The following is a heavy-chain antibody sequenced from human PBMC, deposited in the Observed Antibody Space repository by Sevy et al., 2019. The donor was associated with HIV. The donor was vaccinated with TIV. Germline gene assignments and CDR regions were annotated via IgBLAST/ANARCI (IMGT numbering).Heavy chain of an antibody. Sequence: GGSLRLSCTVTGFTFSGFSFSHYSMNWLRQAPGRGLEWVSSISYNSNFILYADPVKGRFTISRDDAKNSLFLLMDRLRADDTAMYYCALTNSADYYDSGAFHLWGRGTMVTVSS. J-gene: IGHJ3*01. CDR1: GFSFSHYS. CDR3: ALTNSADYYDSGAFHL. D-gene: IGHD3-22*01. V-gene: IGHV3-21*06. CDR2: ISYNSNFI.